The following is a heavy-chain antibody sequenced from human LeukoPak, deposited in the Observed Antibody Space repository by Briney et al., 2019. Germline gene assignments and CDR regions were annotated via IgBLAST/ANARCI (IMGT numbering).Heavy chain of an antibody. CDR2: IYYSGST. CDR3: ARASTIFGHFAY. V-gene: IGHV4-59*01. J-gene: IGHJ4*02. D-gene: IGHD3-3*01. CDR1: GGSISSYY. Sequence: PSETLSLTCTVSGGSISSYYWSWIRQPPGKGLEWIGYIYYSGSTNYNPSLKSRVTISVDTSKNQFSLKLSSVTAADTAVYYCARASTIFGHFAYWGRGTLVTVSS.